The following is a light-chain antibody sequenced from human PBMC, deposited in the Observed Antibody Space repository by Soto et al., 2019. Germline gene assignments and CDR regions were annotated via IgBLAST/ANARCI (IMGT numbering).Light chain of an antibody. J-gene: IGKJ1*01. CDR2: DAS. Sequence: IQLTQSPSSLSASVGDRVTITCRASQNINNWIAWYQQKPGKAPKFLIYDASTLESGVPSRFSGSGFGTEFSLTISSLQPDDFGSYYCQHMRTFGQGTKAEIK. CDR3: QHMRT. CDR1: QNINNW. V-gene: IGKV1-5*01.